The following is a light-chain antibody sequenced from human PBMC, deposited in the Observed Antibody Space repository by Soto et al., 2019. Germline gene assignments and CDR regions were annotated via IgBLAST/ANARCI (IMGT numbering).Light chain of an antibody. J-gene: IGKJ1*01. CDR1: QIINAR. Sequence: DIQMPQSPFTLSASVADRVTITCLAIQIINARLAWHQQKPGKVPKVLIYDASNLKSGVPSRFSGSGSGREFTLTISSLQPDDFATYYCQQYYTYPWTFGQGTKVDIK. CDR2: DAS. CDR3: QQYYTYPWT. V-gene: IGKV1-5*01.